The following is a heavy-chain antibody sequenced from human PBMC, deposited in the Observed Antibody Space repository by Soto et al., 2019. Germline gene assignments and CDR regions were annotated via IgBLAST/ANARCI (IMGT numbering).Heavy chain of an antibody. J-gene: IGHJ6*02. Sequence: ASETLSLTSTVFCGYISNRGYCRSWNRKHPKKGLEWIGYIYYSGSTYYNPSLKSRVTISVDTSKNQFSLKLSSVTAADTAVYYCARQDIVVVPAALYYYGMDVWGQGTTVTVSS. V-gene: IGHV4-31*03. CDR3: ARQDIVVVPAALYYYGMDV. CDR2: IYYSGST. D-gene: IGHD2-2*01. CDR1: CGYISNRGYC.